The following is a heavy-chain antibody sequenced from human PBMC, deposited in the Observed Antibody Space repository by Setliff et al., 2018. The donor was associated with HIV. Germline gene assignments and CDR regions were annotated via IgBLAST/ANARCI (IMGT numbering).Heavy chain of an antibody. CDR1: GFTFSSYW. V-gene: IGHV3-7*04. CDR2: IKQDGSKA. Sequence: LRLSCAASGFTFSSYWMSWVRQAPGKGLEWVADIKQDGSKAYYMDSVKGRFTISRDNPKNSLYLQMTSLRAEDTAVYYCARDDSNGNTDAFDIWGQGSPGHRLL. J-gene: IGHJ3*02. CDR3: ARDDSNGNTDAFDI. D-gene: IGHD5-18*01.